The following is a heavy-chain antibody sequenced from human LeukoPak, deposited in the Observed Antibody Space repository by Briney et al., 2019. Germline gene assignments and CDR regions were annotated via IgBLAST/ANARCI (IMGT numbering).Heavy chain of an antibody. V-gene: IGHV3-23*01. CDR1: GFTFSTYS. Sequence: GGSLRLSCAASGFTFSTYSMNWVRQAPGKGLEWVSAISGSGGDTYYADSVKGRFTISRDNAKSTLYLQMNSLRAEGTALYYCAKDTLLLLYWGQGTLVTVSS. CDR3: AKDTLLLLY. D-gene: IGHD3-22*01. J-gene: IGHJ4*02. CDR2: ISGSGGDT.